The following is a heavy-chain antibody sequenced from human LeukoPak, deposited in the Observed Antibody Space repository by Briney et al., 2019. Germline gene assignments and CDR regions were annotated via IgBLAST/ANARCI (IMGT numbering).Heavy chain of an antibody. Sequence: GESLKISCKGSGYSFTSYWIGWVRQMPGKGLEWMGIIYPGDSDIRYSPSFQGQVTISADKSISTAYLQWSSLKASDTAMYYCARAYCGGDCYTPGEWFDPWGQGTLVTVSS. CDR2: IYPGDSDI. D-gene: IGHD2-21*02. V-gene: IGHV5-51*01. CDR1: GYSFTSYW. J-gene: IGHJ5*02. CDR3: ARAYCGGDCYTPGEWFDP.